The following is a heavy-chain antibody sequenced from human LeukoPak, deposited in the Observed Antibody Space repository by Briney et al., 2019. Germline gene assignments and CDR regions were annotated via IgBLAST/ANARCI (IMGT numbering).Heavy chain of an antibody. CDR3: AREWNYYGSGIMDV. CDR1: GFTFSSYA. D-gene: IGHD3-10*01. J-gene: IGHJ6*04. CDR2: MKQDGCEK. Sequence: GGSLRLSCAASGFTFSSYAMSCVRQSPGKGLEWVANMKQDGCEKYYVGSVKARFTVSRDNAKNSMYLQMNSLRAEDTAVYYCAREWNYYGSGIMDVWGKGTTVTVSS. V-gene: IGHV3-7*01.